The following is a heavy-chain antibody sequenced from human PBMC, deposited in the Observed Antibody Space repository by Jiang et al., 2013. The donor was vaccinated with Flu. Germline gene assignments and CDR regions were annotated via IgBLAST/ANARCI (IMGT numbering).Heavy chain of an antibody. D-gene: IGHD3-10*01. Sequence: SLTCTVSGGSISSGDYYWSWIRQPPGKGLEWIGYIYYSGSTYYNPSLKSRVTISVDTSKNQFSLKLSSVTAADTAVYYCAREVPYYGSGSYGDNWFDPWGQGTLVTVSS. V-gene: IGHV4-30-4*01. J-gene: IGHJ5*02. CDR2: IYYSGST. CDR3: AREVPYYGSGSYGDNWFDP. CDR1: GGSISSGDYY.